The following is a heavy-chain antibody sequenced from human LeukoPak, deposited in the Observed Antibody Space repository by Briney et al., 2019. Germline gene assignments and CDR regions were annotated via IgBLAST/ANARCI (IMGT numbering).Heavy chain of an antibody. J-gene: IGHJ3*02. D-gene: IGHD3-22*01. V-gene: IGHV4-34*01. CDR2: INHSGST. CDR1: GGSFSGYY. CDR3: ARGYYYDSSGYYYDAFDI. Sequence: SGTLSLTCAVYGGSFSGYYWSWIRQPPGKGLEWIGEINHSGSTNYNPSLKSRVTISVDTSKNQFSLKLSSVTAADTAVYYCARGYYYDSSGYYYDAFDIWGQGTMVTVSS.